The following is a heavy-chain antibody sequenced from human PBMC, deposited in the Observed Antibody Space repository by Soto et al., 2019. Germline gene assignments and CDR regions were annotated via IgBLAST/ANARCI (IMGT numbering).Heavy chain of an antibody. CDR3: ARSSYYYDGGGNDY. J-gene: IGHJ4*02. V-gene: IGHV4-39*01. CDR1: GGSISSSSYY. CDR2: IYYSGST. Sequence: QLQLQESGPGLVKPSETLSLTCTVSGGSISSSSYYWGWIRQPPGKGLEWIGSIYYSGSTYYNPSIKRRVTIAVDTSHNQFSLKLSSVTAADTAVYYCARSSYYYDGGGNDYWGQGTLVTVSS. D-gene: IGHD3-22*01.